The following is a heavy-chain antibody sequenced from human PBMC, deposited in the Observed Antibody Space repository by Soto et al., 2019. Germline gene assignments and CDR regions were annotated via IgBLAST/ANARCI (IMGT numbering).Heavy chain of an antibody. CDR1: GFTFTSSA. V-gene: IGHV1-58*01. CDR3: AADLGEQWLFDP. Sequence: SVKVSCKASGFTFTSSAVQWVRQARGQRLEWIGWIVVGSGNTNYAQKFQERVTITRDMSTSTAYMELSSLRSEDAAVYYCAADLGEQWLFDPWGQGTLVTVSS. CDR2: IVVGSGNT. D-gene: IGHD6-19*01. J-gene: IGHJ5*02.